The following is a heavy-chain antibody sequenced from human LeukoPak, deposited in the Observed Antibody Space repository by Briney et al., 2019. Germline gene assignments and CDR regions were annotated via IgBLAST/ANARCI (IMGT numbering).Heavy chain of an antibody. V-gene: IGHV3-11*01. J-gene: IGHJ5*02. CDR3: ARDITNLLNWFDP. CDR2: ISSSGSTI. CDR1: GFTFSDYY. D-gene: IGHD1-14*01. Sequence: GGSQRLSCAASGFTFSDYYMSWIRQAPGKGLEWVSYISSSGSTIYYADSVKGRFTISRDNAKNSLYLQMHSLTAEDTAVYYCARDITNLLNWFDPWGQGTLVTVSS.